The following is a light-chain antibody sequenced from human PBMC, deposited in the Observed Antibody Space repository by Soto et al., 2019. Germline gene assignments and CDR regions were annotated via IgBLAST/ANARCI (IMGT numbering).Light chain of an antibody. CDR3: SSFTGSSYV. J-gene: IGLJ1*01. CDR1: SSDVGNNNY. V-gene: IGLV2-14*01. CDR2: DVT. Sequence: QSVLTQPASVSGSPGQSITISCTGTSSDVGNNNYVSWYQQNPGKAPKLIICDVTDRPSGVSNRFSGSKSGNTASLTISGLQADDAADYYCSSFTGSSYVFGTGTKVTVL.